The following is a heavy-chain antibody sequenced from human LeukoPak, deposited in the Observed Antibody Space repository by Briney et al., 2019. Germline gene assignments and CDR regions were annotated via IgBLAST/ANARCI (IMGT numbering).Heavy chain of an antibody. CDR1: GFTFSSYG. CDR3: AKDTKDKNGDHTAYYFDY. CDR2: IRYDGSNK. D-gene: IGHD4-17*01. J-gene: IGHJ4*02. Sequence: GGSLRLSCAASGFTFSSYGMHWVRQAPGKGLEWVAFIRYDGSNKYYADSVKGRFTISRDNSKNTLYLQMNSLRAEDTAVYYCAKDTKDKNGDHTAYYFDYWGQGTLVTVSS. V-gene: IGHV3-30*02.